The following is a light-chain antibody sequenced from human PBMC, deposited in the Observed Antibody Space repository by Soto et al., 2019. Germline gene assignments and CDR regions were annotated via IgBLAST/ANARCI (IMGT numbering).Light chain of an antibody. Sequence: EIVLTQSPATLSLSPGEGATLSCRASQSVTSYLAWYQQKPGQTPRLLIYDASIRAAGIPGRFSGSGSGTDFTLTISSLEPEDFAVYYYQQRSDWPLTFGGGTKVEIK. CDR2: DAS. J-gene: IGKJ4*01. V-gene: IGKV3-11*01. CDR3: QQRSDWPLT. CDR1: QSVTSY.